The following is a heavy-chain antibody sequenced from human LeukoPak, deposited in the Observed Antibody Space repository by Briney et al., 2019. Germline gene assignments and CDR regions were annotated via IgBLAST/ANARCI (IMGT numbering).Heavy chain of an antibody. Sequence: GGPRGLSCAASGFTFSGYAMSGVRQAPGKGREGVSPISGSGGSTYYADSVKGRFTISRDNSKNTLYLQMNSLRAEDTAVYYCAKDRNYYDSSGYFRWGQGTLVTVSS. V-gene: IGHV3-23*01. CDR3: AKDRNYYDSSGYFR. CDR1: GFTFSGYA. CDR2: ISGSGGST. J-gene: IGHJ4*02. D-gene: IGHD3-22*01.